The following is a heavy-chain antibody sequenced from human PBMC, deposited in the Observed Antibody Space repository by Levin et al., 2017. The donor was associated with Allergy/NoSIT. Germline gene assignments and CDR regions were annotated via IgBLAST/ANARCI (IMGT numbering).Heavy chain of an antibody. D-gene: IGHD2-2*01. CDR1: GGSISSNY. J-gene: IGHJ5*02. V-gene: IGHV4-59*08. CDR3: ARQMVGHCSSTTCSNWFDP. Sequence: SETLSLTCTVSGGSISSNYWTWIRQPPGKGREWIGYIYYSGSTNYNPSLKSRVTISVDTSKNHFSLKLSSVTAATTAGYYCARQMVGHCSSTTCSNWFDPWGQGTLVTVSS. CDR2: IYYSGST.